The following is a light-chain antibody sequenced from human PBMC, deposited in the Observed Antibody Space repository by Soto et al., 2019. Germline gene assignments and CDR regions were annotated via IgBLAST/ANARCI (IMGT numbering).Light chain of an antibody. Sequence: DIQMTQSPSTLSASIGDRVTITCRASQNISSWLSWYQQKPGKAPNLLIYQASILESGVPSRFSGSGSGTEFSLTISSLQPDDFATFSCQQYNLGSLSFGGGTKVDIK. CDR3: QQYNLGSLS. CDR1: QNISSW. CDR2: QAS. V-gene: IGKV1-5*03. J-gene: IGKJ4*01.